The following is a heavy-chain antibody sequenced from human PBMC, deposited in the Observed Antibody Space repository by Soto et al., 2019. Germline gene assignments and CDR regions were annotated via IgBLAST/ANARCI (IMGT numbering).Heavy chain of an antibody. Sequence: PGGSLRLSCATSGFTFSSYSMSWVRQAPGKGLEWVSYISSSSSTIYYADSVKGRFTISRDNAKNSLYLQMNSLRAEDTAVYYCARTVAGKRWGTFDYWGQGTLVTVSS. CDR3: ARTVAGKRWGTFDY. CDR2: ISSSSSTI. D-gene: IGHD6-19*01. CDR1: GFTFSSYS. V-gene: IGHV3-48*01. J-gene: IGHJ4*02.